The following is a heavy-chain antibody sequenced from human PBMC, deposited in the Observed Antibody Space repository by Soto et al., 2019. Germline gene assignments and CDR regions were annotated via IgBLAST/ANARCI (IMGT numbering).Heavy chain of an antibody. CDR2: ISYDGSNK. CDR1: GFIINNYA. D-gene: IGHD3-3*01. V-gene: IGHV3-30*04. J-gene: IGHJ6*01. CDR3: ARRQDFGGPHYYYGMDV. Sequence: QVQLVESGGGVVQPGRSLRVSCAASGFIINNYAMHWVRQTPGKGLEWVAVISYDGSNKYYADSVKGRFTISRDNSKNTLYIQMNNLRPDDSAVYYCARRQDFGGPHYYYGMDVWGQGTTVTVYS.